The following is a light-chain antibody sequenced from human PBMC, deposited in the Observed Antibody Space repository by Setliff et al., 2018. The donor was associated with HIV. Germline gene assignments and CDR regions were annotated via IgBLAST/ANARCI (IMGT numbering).Light chain of an antibody. J-gene: IGLJ2*01. CDR3: TSSTGSVIL. V-gene: IGLV2-14*03. CDR2: AVS. Sequence: QSVLTQPASVSGSPGQSITISCTGASSDVGGYDYVSWYQQHPGKAPKLIIYAVSNRPSGVSSRFSGSKSGNTASLTISGLQAEDEADYYCTSSTGSVILFGGGTKVTVL. CDR1: SSDVGGYDY.